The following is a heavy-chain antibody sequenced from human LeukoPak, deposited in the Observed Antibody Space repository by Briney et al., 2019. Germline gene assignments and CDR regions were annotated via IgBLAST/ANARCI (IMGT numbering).Heavy chain of an antibody. CDR3: ARDPWVSVYEPKNYYYYYMDV. Sequence: SVKVSCKASGGTFSSYAISWVRQAPGQGLEWMGGIFPIFGTANYAQKSQGRVTITADESTSTAYMELRSLRSDDTAVYYCARDPWVSVYEPKNYYYYYMDVWGKGTTLSVSS. D-gene: IGHD5/OR15-5a*01. J-gene: IGHJ6*03. CDR2: IFPIFGTA. V-gene: IGHV1-69*13. CDR1: GGTFSSYA.